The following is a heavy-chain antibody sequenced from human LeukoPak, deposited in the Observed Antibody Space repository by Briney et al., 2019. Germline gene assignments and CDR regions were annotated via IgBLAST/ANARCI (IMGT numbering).Heavy chain of an antibody. CDR2: IYHSGST. CDR3: AREGQKNIAVAGKFDY. V-gene: IGHV4-38-2*02. Sequence: PSETLSLTCAVSGYSISSGYYWGWIRQPPGKGLEWTGSIYHSGSTYYNPSLKSRVTISVDTSKNQFSLKLSSVTAADTAVYYCAREGQKNIAVAGKFDYWGREPWSPSPQ. J-gene: IGHJ4*02. D-gene: IGHD6-19*01. CDR1: GYSISSGYY.